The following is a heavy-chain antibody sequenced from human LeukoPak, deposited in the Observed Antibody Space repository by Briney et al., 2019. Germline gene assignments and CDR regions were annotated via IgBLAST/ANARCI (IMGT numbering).Heavy chain of an antibody. CDR3: ARLRRYYYDSSGHLFDY. D-gene: IGHD3-22*01. CDR1: GGSISSGSYY. V-gene: IGHV4-39*07. Sequence: SETLSLTCTVSGGSISSGSYYWSRIRQPPGKGLEWIGEINHSGSTNYNPSLKSRVTISVDTSKNQFSLKLSSVTAADTAVYYCARLRRYYYDSSGHLFDYWGQGTLVTVSS. CDR2: INHSGST. J-gene: IGHJ4*02.